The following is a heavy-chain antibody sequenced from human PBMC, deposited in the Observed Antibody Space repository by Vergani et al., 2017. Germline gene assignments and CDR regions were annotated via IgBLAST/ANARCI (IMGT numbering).Heavy chain of an antibody. J-gene: IGHJ4*02. CDR1: GFTFSNYA. V-gene: IGHV3-23*01. CDR2: ISGSGGST. CDR3: AKSGGSGSQNRGTDY. D-gene: IGHD1-26*01. Sequence: EVQLLESGGGLVQPGGSLRLSCAASGFTFSNYAMSWVRQALGKGLEWVSTISGSGGSTDYADGVKGRFTISRDNSKNTLNMQMNSLRAEDTALYYCAKSGGSGSQNRGTDYWGQGILVTVSS.